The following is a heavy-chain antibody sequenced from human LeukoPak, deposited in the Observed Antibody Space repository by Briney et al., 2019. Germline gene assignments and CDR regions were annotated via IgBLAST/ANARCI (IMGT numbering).Heavy chain of an antibody. CDR1: GFTFTNAR. Sequence: PGGALRLSRAVSGFTFTNARMSWVRQAPGKGLEWVGRIRSKTEGGSTDYAGSVKGRFTISRDDSKNTLYLQMNSLKSEDTAVYHCSTDSYSSGWQAWGQGTLVTVSS. J-gene: IGHJ5*02. V-gene: IGHV3-15*01. CDR3: STDSYSSGWQA. CDR2: IRSKTEGGST. D-gene: IGHD6-19*01.